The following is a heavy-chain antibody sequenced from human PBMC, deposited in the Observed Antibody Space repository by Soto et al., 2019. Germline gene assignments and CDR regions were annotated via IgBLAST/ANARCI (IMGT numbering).Heavy chain of an antibody. V-gene: IGHV4-61*08. CDR3: ARGAHGGDQ. J-gene: IGHJ5*02. Sequence: QVQLQESGPGLVKPSETLSLTCSVSGVSINSPDFFCSWIRQPPGKRLEWIGYVFNTGATNYNPSLSSRVTISMHTSKNQFSLRLNSVTVADTAVYYCARGAHGGDQWGQGTRVTVSS. CDR2: VFNTGAT. CDR1: GVSINSPDFF. D-gene: IGHD4-17*01.